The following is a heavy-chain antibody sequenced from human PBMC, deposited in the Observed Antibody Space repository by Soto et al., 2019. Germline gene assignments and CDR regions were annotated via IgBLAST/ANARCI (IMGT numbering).Heavy chain of an antibody. V-gene: IGHV1-46*03. CDR2: INPSGGST. CDR3: ARARGGIVATSNDAFDI. J-gene: IGHJ3*02. D-gene: IGHD5-12*01. Sequence: GASVKVSCKASGYTFTSYYMHWVRQAPGQGLEWMGIINPSGGSTSYAQKFQGRVTMTRDTSTSTVYMELSSVRSEDTAVYYCARARGGIVATSNDAFDIRGQGTMVTVPS. CDR1: GYTFTSYY.